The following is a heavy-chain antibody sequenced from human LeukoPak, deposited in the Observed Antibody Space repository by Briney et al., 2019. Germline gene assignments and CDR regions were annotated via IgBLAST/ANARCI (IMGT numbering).Heavy chain of an antibody. CDR3: AKADSMTKAFEHFQH. Sequence: GGSLRLSCAASGLTFSSYVMSWVRQAPGRGLEWVSCFSGSGGSTYYADSVKGRFTISRDNSKNALYLEMNSLRAEDTGVYYCAKADSMTKAFEHFQHWGHGTLVTVSS. D-gene: IGHD4-11*01. V-gene: IGHV3-23*01. CDR2: FSGSGGST. CDR1: GLTFSSYV. J-gene: IGHJ1*01.